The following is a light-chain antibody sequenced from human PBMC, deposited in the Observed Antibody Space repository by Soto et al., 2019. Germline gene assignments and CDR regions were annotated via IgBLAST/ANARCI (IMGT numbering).Light chain of an antibody. J-gene: IGKJ4*01. CDR3: QQLDSYPLT. CDR2: AAS. CDR1: QGISSY. Sequence: DIQLTQSPSFLSASVRDRVTITCRASQGISSYLAWYQQKPGKAPKVLIYAASTLQSGVQSRFSGSGSGTEFPFTISSLQPEDFATYYCQQLDSYPLTFGGGTKVEIK. V-gene: IGKV1-9*01.